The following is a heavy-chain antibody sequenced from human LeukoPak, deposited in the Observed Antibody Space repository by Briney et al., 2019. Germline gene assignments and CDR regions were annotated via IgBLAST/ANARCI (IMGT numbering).Heavy chain of an antibody. D-gene: IGHD4-17*01. Sequence: GGSLRLSCAASGFTFSSYTISWVRQAPGKGLEWVSAISRSGDNTYYADSVEGRFTISRDNSKNTLYLQMNSLRAEDTAVFYCARLYGDHGDSWGQGTLVIVSS. J-gene: IGHJ4*02. V-gene: IGHV3-23*01. CDR3: ARLYGDHGDS. CDR2: ISRSGDNT. CDR1: GFTFSSYT.